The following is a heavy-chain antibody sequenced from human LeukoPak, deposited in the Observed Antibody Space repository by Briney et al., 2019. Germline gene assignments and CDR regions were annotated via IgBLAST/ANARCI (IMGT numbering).Heavy chain of an antibody. V-gene: IGHV3-9*01. D-gene: IGHD3-10*01. J-gene: IGHJ6*02. Sequence: GGSLRLSCAASGLTFDDYAMPWIRQAPGKGLEWVSGISWNSGSIGYADSVKGRFTISRDNAKNSLYLQMNSLRAEDTALYYCAKDTYYYGSGSYPPNYYYYGMDVWGQGTTVTVSS. CDR2: ISWNSGSI. CDR3: AKDTYYYGSGSYPPNYYYYGMDV. CDR1: GLTFDDYA.